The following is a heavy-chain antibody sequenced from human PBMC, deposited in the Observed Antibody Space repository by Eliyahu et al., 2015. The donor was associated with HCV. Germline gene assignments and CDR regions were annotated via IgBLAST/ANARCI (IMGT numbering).Heavy chain of an antibody. D-gene: IGHD4-11*01. Sequence: QVQLQESGPGLVKPSETLSLTCXXXGCSISSYSWSWIRPPPGKGLEWIGYIYYSGSTNYNPSLKSRVTISVDTSKNQFSLKLSSVTAADTAVYYCARVNSNHRYYYYGMDVWGQGTTVTVSS. J-gene: IGHJ6*02. V-gene: IGHV4-59*01. CDR2: IYYSGST. CDR3: ARVNSNHRYYYYGMDV. CDR1: GCSISSYS.